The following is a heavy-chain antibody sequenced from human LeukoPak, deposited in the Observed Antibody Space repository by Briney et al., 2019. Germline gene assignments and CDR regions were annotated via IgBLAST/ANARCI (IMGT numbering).Heavy chain of an antibody. V-gene: IGHV3-21*01. D-gene: IGHD4-17*01. CDR2: ISSSSSYI. Sequence: GGSLRLSCAASGFTFSNYWMHWVRQAPGKGLEWVSSISSSSSYIYYADSVKGRFTISRDNAKNSLYLQMNSLRAEDTAVYYCVRATVTTRGVDAFDIWGQGTMVTVSS. J-gene: IGHJ3*02. CDR1: GFTFSNYW. CDR3: VRATVTTRGVDAFDI.